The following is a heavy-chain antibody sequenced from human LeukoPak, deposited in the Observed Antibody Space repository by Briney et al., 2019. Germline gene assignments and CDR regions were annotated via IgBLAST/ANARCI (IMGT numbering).Heavy chain of an antibody. D-gene: IGHD3-22*01. Sequence: GASVKVSCKASGGTFSSYAISWVRQAPGQGLEWMGRIIPILGIANYAQKFQGRVTITADKSTSTAHMELSSLRSEDTAVYYCARPASPNYSSGYTNSFDYWGQGTLVTVSS. CDR3: ARPASPNYSSGYTNSFDY. CDR2: IIPILGIA. CDR1: GGTFSSYA. V-gene: IGHV1-69*04. J-gene: IGHJ4*02.